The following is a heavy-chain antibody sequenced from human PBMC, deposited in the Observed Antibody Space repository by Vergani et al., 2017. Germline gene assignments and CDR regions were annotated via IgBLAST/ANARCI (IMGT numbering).Heavy chain of an antibody. CDR1: GITFKNAW. Sequence: EVQLVASGGGLVKPGGSLRLFCVVSGITFKNAWINWVRQAPGKGLEWIGRIRSKNDGGTADYAAPLKGRFTISRDDSKDSAFLLVNNLKTEDTAVYYCARIGQLPDFYFDYWGQGTQVTVSS. CDR3: ARIGQLPDFYFDY. J-gene: IGHJ4*02. V-gene: IGHV3-15*01. D-gene: IGHD1-1*01. CDR2: IRSKNDGGTA.